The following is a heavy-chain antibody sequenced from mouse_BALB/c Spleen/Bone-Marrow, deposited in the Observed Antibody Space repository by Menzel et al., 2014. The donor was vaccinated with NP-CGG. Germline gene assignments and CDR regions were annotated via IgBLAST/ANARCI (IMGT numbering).Heavy chain of an antibody. D-gene: IGHD1-1*01. CDR1: GCTFTSYY. J-gene: IGHJ2*01. Sequence: VQLVESGPELVKPGASVRISCKASGCTFTSYYIHWVKQRPGQGLEWIGWIFPGNVITKYNEKFKGKATLTADKSSSTAYMQLSSLTSEDSAVYFCAREGITTVDYWGQGTTLTVSS. CDR2: IFPGNVIT. CDR3: AREGITTVDY. V-gene: IGHV1S56*01.